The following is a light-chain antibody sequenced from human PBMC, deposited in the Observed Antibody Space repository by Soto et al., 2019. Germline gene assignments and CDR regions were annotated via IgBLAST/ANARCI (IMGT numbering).Light chain of an antibody. Sequence: QSALTQPASVSGSPGQSITISCTGTSSDVGVYNYVSWYRQHPGKAPKLMIYEVNNRPSGVSNRFSGSKSGNTASLTISGLQAEDEGDYYCCSYAGSGNYWIFGGGTKLTVL. J-gene: IGLJ3*02. CDR1: SSDVGVYNY. CDR2: EVN. V-gene: IGLV2-23*02. CDR3: CSYAGSGNYWI.